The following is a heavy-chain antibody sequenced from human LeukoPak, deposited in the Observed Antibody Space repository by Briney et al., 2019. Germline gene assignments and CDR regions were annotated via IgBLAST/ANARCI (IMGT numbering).Heavy chain of an antibody. Sequence: ASVKVSCKASGYSFIDYYMHWVRQAPGQGLEWMGWINPKSGGTNYAQKFQDRVTMTTDTSISTAYMELSSLRSEDTAVYYCARGQAPGCSSTSCYAREGWFDPWGQGTLVTVSS. V-gene: IGHV1-2*02. CDR2: INPKSGGT. D-gene: IGHD2-2*01. CDR3: ARGQAPGCSSTSCYAREGWFDP. CDR1: GYSFIDYY. J-gene: IGHJ5*02.